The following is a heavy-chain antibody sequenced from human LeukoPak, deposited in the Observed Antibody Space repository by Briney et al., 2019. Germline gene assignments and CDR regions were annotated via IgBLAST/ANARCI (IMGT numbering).Heavy chain of an antibody. CDR2: IYTSGST. V-gene: IGHV4-4*09. Sequence: PSETLSLTCTVSGGSISSYYWSWIRQPPGKGLEWIGYIYTSGSTNYNPSLKSRVTISVDTSKNQLSLKLSSVTAADTAVYYCARRGGNLEFDPWGQGTLVTVSS. J-gene: IGHJ5*02. D-gene: IGHD4-23*01. CDR3: ARRGGNLEFDP. CDR1: GGSISSYY.